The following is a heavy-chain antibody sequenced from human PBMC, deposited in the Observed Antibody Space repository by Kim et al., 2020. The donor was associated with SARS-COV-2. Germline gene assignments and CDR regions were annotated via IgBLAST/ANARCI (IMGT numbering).Heavy chain of an antibody. J-gene: IGHJ6*02. V-gene: IGHV3-30*18. CDR3: AKDKSFFLCTFGGESEGMDV. D-gene: IGHD3-16*01. Sequence: GGSLRLSCAASGFTFSNFGMHWVRQAPGKGLEWVALISYDGSKKYYADSLKGRFTISRDSSKNTLYLQMNSLRAEDTAVYFCAKDKSFFLCTFGGESEGMDVWGQGTTVTVSS. CDR2: ISYDGSKK. CDR1: GFTFSNFG.